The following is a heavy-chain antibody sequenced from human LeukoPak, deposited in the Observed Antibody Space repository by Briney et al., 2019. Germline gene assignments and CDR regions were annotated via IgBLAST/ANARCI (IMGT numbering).Heavy chain of an antibody. D-gene: IGHD3-22*01. V-gene: IGHV3-21*01. CDR2: ISSSSSYI. CDR1: GFTFSSYS. Sequence: GGSLRLSCAASGFTFSSYSMNWVRQAPGKGLEWVSSISSSSSYIYYADSVKGRFTISRDNAKNSLYLQMNSLRAEDTAVYYCAKDSSYYDSSGYSHFDYWGQGTLVTVSS. J-gene: IGHJ4*02. CDR3: AKDSSYYDSSGYSHFDY.